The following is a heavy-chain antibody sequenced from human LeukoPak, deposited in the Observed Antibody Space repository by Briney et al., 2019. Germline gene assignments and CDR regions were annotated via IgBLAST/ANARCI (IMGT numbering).Heavy chain of an antibody. CDR1: GYTFTNYY. CDR2: IIPDSGGA. Sequence: ASVTVSCKTSGYTFTNYYVHWVRQAPRQGLEWMGYIIPDSGGADYDQRFQSRVTMTRDKSISTVYMELSSLRSDDTAVYYCSTEDKYCGSANCGKYWGQGTLVTVSS. D-gene: IGHD2-2*01. J-gene: IGHJ4*02. V-gene: IGHV1-2*02. CDR3: STEDKYCGSANCGKY.